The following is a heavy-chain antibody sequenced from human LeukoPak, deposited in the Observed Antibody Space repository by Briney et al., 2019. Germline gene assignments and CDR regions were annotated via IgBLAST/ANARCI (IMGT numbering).Heavy chain of an antibody. CDR2: IYYSGST. D-gene: IGHD6-6*01. V-gene: IGHV4-59*01. J-gene: IGHJ4*02. CDR3: ARGGYSSSPGEFDY. CDR1: GGSISSYY. Sequence: SETLSLTCTVSGGSISSYYWSWIRQPPGKGLEWIGYIYYSGSTNYNPSLKSRVTISVDTSKNQFSLKLSSVTAADTAVYYCARGGYSSSPGEFDYWGQGTLVTVSS.